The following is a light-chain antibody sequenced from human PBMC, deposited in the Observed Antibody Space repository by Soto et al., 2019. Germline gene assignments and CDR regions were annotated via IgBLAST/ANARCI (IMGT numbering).Light chain of an antibody. V-gene: IGKV1-39*01. Sequence: DIQVPQSPSSLSASVGDRVNITCRASQGMSTYLNWYHQKPGKAPKLLIYAASSLQSGVPSRFSGSGSETDLTLTICSLQPEDFVTYSSQQSYSTTWTFGQGTKVDIK. CDR1: QGMSTY. J-gene: IGKJ1*01. CDR3: QQSYSTTWT. CDR2: AAS.